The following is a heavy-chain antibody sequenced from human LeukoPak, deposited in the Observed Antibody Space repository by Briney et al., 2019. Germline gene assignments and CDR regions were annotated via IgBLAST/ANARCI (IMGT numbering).Heavy chain of an antibody. CDR3: ARGNYGDYWSDYYYGMDV. D-gene: IGHD4-17*01. CDR1: GFTFSSYS. Sequence: GGSLRLSCAVSGFTFSSYSMNWVRQAPGKGLEWVSSISSSSSYIYYADSVKGRFTITRDNAKNSLYLQMNSLRAEDTAVYYCARGNYGDYWSDYYYGMDVWGQGTTVTVSS. J-gene: IGHJ6*02. CDR2: ISSSSSYI. V-gene: IGHV3-21*01.